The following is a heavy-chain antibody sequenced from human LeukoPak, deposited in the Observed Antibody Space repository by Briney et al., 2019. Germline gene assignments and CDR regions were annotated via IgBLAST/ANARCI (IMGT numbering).Heavy chain of an antibody. CDR3: AHSPYSIGAAGRLAFDY. V-gene: IGHV2-5*02. D-gene: IGHD6-13*01. CDR1: GFSLSGSGVG. CDR2: IYWDDDK. J-gene: IGHJ4*02. Sequence: SGPTLVNPTQTLTLTCTFSGFSLSGSGVGVGWIRQPPGKALEWLALIYWDDDKRYSPALKSRLTITKDTSKNQVVLTMTSMDPVDTATYYCAHSPYSIGAAGRLAFDYWGQGTLVTVSS.